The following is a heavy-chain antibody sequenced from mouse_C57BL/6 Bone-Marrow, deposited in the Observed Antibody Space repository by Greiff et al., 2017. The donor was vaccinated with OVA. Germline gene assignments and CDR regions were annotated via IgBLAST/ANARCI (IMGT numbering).Heavy chain of an antibody. CDR2: IWRGGST. J-gene: IGHJ4*01. Sequence: QVQLQQSGPGLVQPSQRLSITCTVSGFSLTSYGVHWVRQSPGKGLEWLGVIWRGGSTDYNAAFMSRLSITKDNSKSQVFFKMNSLQADDTAIYYCAKSDYDVGGYAMDYWGQGTSVTVSS. D-gene: IGHD2-4*01. CDR3: AKSDYDVGGYAMDY. CDR1: GFSLTSYG. V-gene: IGHV2-5*01.